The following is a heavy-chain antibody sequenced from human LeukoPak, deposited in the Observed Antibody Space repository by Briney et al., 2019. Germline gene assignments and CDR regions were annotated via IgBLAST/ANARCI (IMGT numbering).Heavy chain of an antibody. CDR3: ARQLTAYDGGY. V-gene: IGHV3-48*01. CDR1: RFTFNSYG. CDR2: ISSSSSTI. Sequence: GGSLRLSCAASRFTFNSYGVNWVRQAPGKGLEWVSYISSSSSTIYYADSVKGRFTISRDNAKNSLYLQMNSLRADDTAVYYCARQLTAYDGGYWGQGTLVTVSS. J-gene: IGHJ4*02. D-gene: IGHD1-14*01.